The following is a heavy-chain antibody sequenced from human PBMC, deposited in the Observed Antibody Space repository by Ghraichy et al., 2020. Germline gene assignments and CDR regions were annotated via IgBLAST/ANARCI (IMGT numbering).Heavy chain of an antibody. CDR1: GYTFTSYG. Sequence: ASVKVSCKASGYTFTSYGISWVRQAPGQGLEWMGWVSAYNGDTNYAQKLHGRVTMTADTSTSTAYMELRSLRSDDTAVYYCARDIMILGVFDYWGQGTLVTVSS. J-gene: IGHJ4*02. V-gene: IGHV1-18*04. CDR2: VSAYNGDT. D-gene: IGHD3-22*01. CDR3: ARDIMILGVFDY.